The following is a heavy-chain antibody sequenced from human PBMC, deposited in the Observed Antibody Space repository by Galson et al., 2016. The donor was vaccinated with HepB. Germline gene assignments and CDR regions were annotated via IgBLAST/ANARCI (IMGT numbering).Heavy chain of an antibody. CDR1: GVSFTNSS. CDR3: ARLPSGWDALNL. CDR2: VKPGGDT. Sequence: SETLSLTCAVYGVSFTNSSWTWVRQPPGRGLEWIGVVKPGGDTKCNPSLKRRVIMSVDTPNKQVSLKLTSVTAADTAVYYCARLPSGWDALNLWGQGTTVAVSS. V-gene: IGHV4-34*01. D-gene: IGHD3-10*01. J-gene: IGHJ3*01.